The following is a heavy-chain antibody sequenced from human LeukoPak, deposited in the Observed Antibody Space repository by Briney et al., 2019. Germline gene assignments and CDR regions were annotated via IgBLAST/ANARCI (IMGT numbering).Heavy chain of an antibody. D-gene: IGHD3-22*01. J-gene: IGHJ4*02. CDR1: GYTFTSYY. CDR3: ARSGDSTYYYDSNRGYFDY. Sequence: PGASVKVSCKASGYTFTSYYMHWVRQAPGQGLEWMGIINPSGGSTSYAQKFQGRVTITRDTSTSTVYMELSSLRSEDTAVYYCARSGDSTYYYDSNRGYFDYWGQGTLVTVSS. CDR2: INPSGGST. V-gene: IGHV1-46*01.